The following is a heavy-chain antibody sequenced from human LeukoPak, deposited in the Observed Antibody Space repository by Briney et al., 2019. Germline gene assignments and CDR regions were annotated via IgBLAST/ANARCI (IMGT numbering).Heavy chain of an antibody. J-gene: IGHJ6*03. CDR3: ARGLSSARYYYYYYMDV. CDR1: GYTFTGYY. Sequence: ASVKVSCKASGYTFTGYYMHWVRQAPGQGLEWMGWINPNSGGTNYAQKFQGWVTMTRDTSISTVYMELSSLRSEDTAVYYCARGLSSARYYYYYYMDVWGKGTTVTVSS. V-gene: IGHV1-2*04. CDR2: INPNSGGT. D-gene: IGHD2-2*01.